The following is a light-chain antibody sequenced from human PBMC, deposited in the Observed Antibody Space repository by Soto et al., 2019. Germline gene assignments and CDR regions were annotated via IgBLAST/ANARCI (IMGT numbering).Light chain of an antibody. V-gene: IGKV4-1*01. CDR2: WAS. CDR3: QQYYSTPFT. Sequence: DIVMTQSPDSLAVSLGERATINCKSGQTVLYSSNNKNYLAWYQQKPGQPPKLLIYWASTRESGVPDRFSGSGSGADFTLTISCLQAEDVAVYYCQQYYSTPFTFGPGTKLNIK. J-gene: IGKJ3*01. CDR1: QTVLYSSNNKNY.